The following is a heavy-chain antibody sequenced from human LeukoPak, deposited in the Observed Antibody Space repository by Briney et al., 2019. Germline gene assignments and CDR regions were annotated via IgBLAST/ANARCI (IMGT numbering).Heavy chain of an antibody. Sequence: SETLSLTCAVYGGSFSGYYWSWIRQPPGKGLEWIGSIYYSGSTYYNPSLKSRVTISVDTSKNQFSLRLSSVTAADTAVYYCARETGSNYYGSGSYHYYYYMDVWGKGTTVTVSS. D-gene: IGHD3-10*01. V-gene: IGHV4-34*01. CDR3: ARETGSNYYGSGSYHYYYYMDV. CDR1: GGSFSGYY. J-gene: IGHJ6*03. CDR2: IYYSGST.